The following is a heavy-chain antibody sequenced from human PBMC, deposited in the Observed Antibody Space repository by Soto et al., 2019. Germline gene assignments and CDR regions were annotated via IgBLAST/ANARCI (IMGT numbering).Heavy chain of an antibody. J-gene: IGHJ6*03. CDR3: ARAGYYDFWSGYRAPHYYYYMDV. V-gene: IGHV4-59*01. CDR2: IYYNGST. D-gene: IGHD3-3*01. CDR1: GGSISSYY. Sequence: PSETLSLTCTVSGGSISSYYWSWIRQPPGKGLERIGYIYYNGSTNYNPSLKSRVTISVDTSKNQYSLKLSSVTAADTAVYYCARAGYYDFWSGYRAPHYYYYMDVWGKGTTVTVSS.